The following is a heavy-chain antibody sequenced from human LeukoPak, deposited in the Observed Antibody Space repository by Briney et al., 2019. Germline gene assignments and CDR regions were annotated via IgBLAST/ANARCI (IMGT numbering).Heavy chain of an antibody. D-gene: IGHD5-24*01. V-gene: IGHV3-53*04. Sequence: PGGSLRLSCAASGFTVSDNYMTWVRQAPGKRLEWVSVIYSGGSTYYADSVKGRFTISRHDPKNTLFRQMNSLRPEDTAVYYCARLEMATITHAFDIWGQGAMVTVSS. J-gene: IGHJ3*02. CDR3: ARLEMATITHAFDI. CDR2: IYSGGST. CDR1: GFTVSDNY.